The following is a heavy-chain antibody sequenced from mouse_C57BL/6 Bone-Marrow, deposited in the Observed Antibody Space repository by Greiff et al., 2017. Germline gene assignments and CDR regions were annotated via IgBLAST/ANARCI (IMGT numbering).Heavy chain of an antibody. Sequence: VKLVESGAELVKPGASVKISCKASGFAFSSYWMNWVKQRPGKGLEWIGQSYPGDGDTTYKCKFKGKATLTADTSSRTAYMQLSRLTSEDSAVYFCARGSGDPDYWGQGTTLTVSS. CDR2: SYPGDGDT. V-gene: IGHV1-80*01. CDR3: ARGSGDPDY. D-gene: IGHD2-13*01. J-gene: IGHJ2*01. CDR1: GFAFSSYW.